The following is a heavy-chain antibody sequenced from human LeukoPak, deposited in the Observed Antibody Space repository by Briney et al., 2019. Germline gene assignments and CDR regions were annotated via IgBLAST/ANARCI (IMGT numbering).Heavy chain of an antibody. CDR1: GGTFGSNV. CDR2: ITPIFITA. D-gene: IGHD2-2*01. Sequence: PVKVSCKASGGTFGSNVISWVRQAPGRGLEWMGGITPIFITANYGQKFQGRVTITTDYATGTAYMELSSLRSEDTAVYFCASTMSVGRPAAMQSWGQGTLVTVSS. J-gene: IGHJ5*02. V-gene: IGHV1-69*05. CDR3: ASTMSVGRPAAMQS.